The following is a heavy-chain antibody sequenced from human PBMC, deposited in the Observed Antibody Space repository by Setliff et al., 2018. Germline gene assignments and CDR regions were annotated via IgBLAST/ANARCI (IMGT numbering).Heavy chain of an antibody. Sequence: SETLSLTCTLSGRSISSYYWSWIRQPPGNGLEWIGYFYHSASSTYNTTLKGRVTMSADTSKKQLYLSLTSVSVADTAMYYCARSHYYASGNSHNYYMDVWGKGTAVTV. J-gene: IGHJ6*03. D-gene: IGHD3-10*01. CDR1: GRSISSYY. CDR3: ARSHYYASGNSHNYYMDV. V-gene: IGHV4-59*08. CDR2: FYHSASS.